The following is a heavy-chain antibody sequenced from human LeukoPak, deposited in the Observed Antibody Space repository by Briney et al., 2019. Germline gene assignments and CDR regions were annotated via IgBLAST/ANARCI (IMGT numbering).Heavy chain of an antibody. CDR3: ARLIGYYDSSGYSEPNDY. CDR2: IYHSGST. V-gene: IGHV4-38-2*01. CDR1: GYSISSGYY. D-gene: IGHD3-22*01. J-gene: IGHJ4*02. Sequence: SETLSLTCAVSGYSISSGYYWGWIRQPPGKRLEWIGSIYHSGSTYYNPSLKSRVTISVDTSKNQFSLKLGSVTAADTAVYYCARLIGYYDSSGYSEPNDYWGQGTLVTVSS.